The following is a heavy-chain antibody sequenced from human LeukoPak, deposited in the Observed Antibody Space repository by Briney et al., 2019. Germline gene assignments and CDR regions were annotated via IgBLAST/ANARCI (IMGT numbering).Heavy chain of an antibody. J-gene: IGHJ4*02. V-gene: IGHV4-39*01. CDR3: ARHRAGYHLDW. CDR1: GASINSSGYY. Sequence: PSETLSLTCTVCGASINSSGYYWGWLRQPPGKGLEWIGSHYYSGSTYYNPSLKSRVTISVDTSKNHFSLKLNSVTAADTAVYYCARHRAGYHLDWWGQGTLVTVSS. CDR2: HYYSGST. D-gene: IGHD3-9*01.